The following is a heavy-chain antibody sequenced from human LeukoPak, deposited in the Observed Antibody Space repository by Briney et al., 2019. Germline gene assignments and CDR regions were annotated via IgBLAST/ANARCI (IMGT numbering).Heavy chain of an antibody. V-gene: IGHV3-64*01. J-gene: IGHJ4*02. CDR2: ISSNGGST. CDR3: ARGARFDY. CDR1: GFTFSSYA. Sequence: PGGSLRLSCAASGFTFSSYAMHWVRQAPGKGLEYVSAISSNGGSTYYANSVKGRFTISRDNSKNTLYLQMGGLRAEDMAVYYCARGARFDYWGQGTLVTVSS.